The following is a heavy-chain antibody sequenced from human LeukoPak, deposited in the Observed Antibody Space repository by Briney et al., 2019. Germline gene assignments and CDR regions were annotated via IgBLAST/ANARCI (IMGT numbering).Heavy chain of an antibody. CDR2: INPNSGGT. Sequence: RASVEVSCKASGYIFTDYYIHWVRQAPGQGLEWMGWINPNSGGTNYAQKFQGRVTMTRDTSISTAYMELTRLRSDDTAVYYCARDHQLPLLGWFDPWGQGTLVTVSS. V-gene: IGHV1-2*02. CDR3: ARDHQLPLLGWFDP. D-gene: IGHD2-2*01. J-gene: IGHJ5*02. CDR1: GYIFTDYY.